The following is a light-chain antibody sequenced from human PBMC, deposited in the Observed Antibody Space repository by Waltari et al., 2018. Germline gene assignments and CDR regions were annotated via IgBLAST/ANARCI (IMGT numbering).Light chain of an antibody. CDR3: QQYGSSPYS. CDR2: GPS. CDR1: QTLNNNY. Sequence: EIVLTQSPGTLSLSAGERATLSCKASQTLNNNYLAWYQQKPGQSPRLLIFGPSKRATGIPDRFSGSGSGTDFTLTISRLETEDFAMYYCQQYGSSPYSFGQGARVEIK. V-gene: IGKV3-20*01. J-gene: IGKJ2*01.